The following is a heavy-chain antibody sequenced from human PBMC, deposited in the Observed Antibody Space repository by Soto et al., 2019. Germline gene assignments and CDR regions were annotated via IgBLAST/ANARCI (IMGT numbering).Heavy chain of an antibody. V-gene: IGHV3-15*01. CDR3: TTRIVAL. Sequence: EVQLVESGGGLVKPGGSLRLSCAASGFTFSNAWMTWVRQAPGKGLEWVGRVKSKTDGGTTDYAAPVKGRFTISRDDSKNTLYLPMYSLNTEDTAMYYCTTRIVALWGQGTLVTVSS. CDR1: GFTFSNAW. CDR2: VKSKTDGGTT. J-gene: IGHJ5*02.